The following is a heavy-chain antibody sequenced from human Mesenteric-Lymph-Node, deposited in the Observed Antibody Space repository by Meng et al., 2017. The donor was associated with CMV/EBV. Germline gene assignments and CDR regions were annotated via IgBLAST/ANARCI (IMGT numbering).Heavy chain of an antibody. CDR3: ARSNAMDV. CDR1: ALTFRNYW. V-gene: IGHV3-7*01. Sequence: GSLRLSCEASALTFRNYWMTWVPQAPGKGLEWVANINQDGSERCYVDSVKGRFTISRDDAKNSLYLQMSSLRAEDTAIYSCARSNAMDVWGQGTTVTVSS. J-gene: IGHJ6*02. CDR2: INQDGSER.